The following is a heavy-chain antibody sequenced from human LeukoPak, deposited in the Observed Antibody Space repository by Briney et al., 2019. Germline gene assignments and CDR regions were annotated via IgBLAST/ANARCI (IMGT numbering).Heavy chain of an antibody. CDR2: ISWNGYSI. Sequence: GGSLRLSCAASGFTFDAYAMHWVRQAPGKGLEWVSGISWNGYSIAYADSVKGRFTISRDNAKNSLYLQMNSLRPDDTAFYYCATYSGSNYAPDYWGQGTLVTVSS. J-gene: IGHJ4*02. CDR1: GFTFDAYA. V-gene: IGHV3-9*01. D-gene: IGHD1-26*01. CDR3: ATYSGSNYAPDY.